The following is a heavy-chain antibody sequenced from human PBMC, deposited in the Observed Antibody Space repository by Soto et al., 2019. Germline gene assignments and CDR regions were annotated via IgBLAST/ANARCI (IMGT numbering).Heavy chain of an antibody. CDR2: MNPNSGNT. CDR3: ASFPPRRPYSSSSGWFDP. V-gene: IGHV1-8*01. Sequence: ASVKVSCKASGYTFTSYDINWVRQATGQGLEWMGWMNPNSGNTGYAQKFQGRVTMTRNTSISTAYMELGSLRSEDTAVYYCASFPPRRPYSSSSGWFDPWGQGTLVTVSS. J-gene: IGHJ5*02. D-gene: IGHD6-6*01. CDR1: GYTFTSYD.